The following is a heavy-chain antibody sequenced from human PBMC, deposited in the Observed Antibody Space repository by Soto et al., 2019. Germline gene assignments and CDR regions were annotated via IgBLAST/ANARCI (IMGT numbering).Heavy chain of an antibody. D-gene: IGHD6-25*01. CDR1: GGSISSYY. CDR2: IYYSGST. Sequence: SETLSLTCTVSGGSISSYYWSWIRQPPGKGLEWIGYIYYSGSTNYNPSLKSRVTISVDTSKNQFSLKLSSVTAADTAVYYCARPYGFSGFDYWGQGTLVTVSS. J-gene: IGHJ4*02. V-gene: IGHV4-59*08. CDR3: ARPYGFSGFDY.